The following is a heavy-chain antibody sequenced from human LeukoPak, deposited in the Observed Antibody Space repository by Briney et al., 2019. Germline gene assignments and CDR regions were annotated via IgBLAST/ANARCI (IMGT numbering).Heavy chain of an antibody. CDR3: ARGGFDF. Sequence: GGSLRLSCAASGFTFSNYDINWVRQTPGKGLEWISFINSSGSTKYYADSVKGRFTISRDNAKNSLYLQMNSLRAEDTAVYYCARGGFDFWGQGTMVTVSS. CDR1: GFTFSNYD. CDR2: INSSGSTK. J-gene: IGHJ3*01. V-gene: IGHV3-48*03.